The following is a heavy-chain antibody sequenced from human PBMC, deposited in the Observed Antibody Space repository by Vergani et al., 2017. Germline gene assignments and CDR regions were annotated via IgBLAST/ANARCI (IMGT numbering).Heavy chain of an antibody. J-gene: IGHJ6*02. CDR3: ARDVHDYGGNIGNV. Sequence: QVQLVESGGGVVQPGRSLRLSCAASGFTFSDYYMSWIRQAPGKGLEWVSYISSSSYTNYADSVKGRFTISRDNAKNSLYLQMNSLRAEDTAVYYCARDVHDYGGNIGNVWGQGTTVTVSS. CDR2: ISSSSYT. CDR1: GFTFSDYY. D-gene: IGHD4-23*01. V-gene: IGHV3-11*05.